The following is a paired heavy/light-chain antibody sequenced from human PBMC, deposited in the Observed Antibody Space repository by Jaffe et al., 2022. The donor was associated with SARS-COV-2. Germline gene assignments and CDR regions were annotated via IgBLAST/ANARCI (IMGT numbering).Heavy chain of an antibody. Sequence: QVQLVQSGAEVKKPGASVKVSCKASGYTFTTYGISWVRQAPGQGLEWMGWISAYNGNTNYAQKLQGRVTMTTDTSTSTAYMELRSLRSDDTAVYYCARYGLTMVRGLNDYYYYMDVWGKGTTVTVSS. V-gene: IGHV1-18*01. J-gene: IGHJ6*03. D-gene: IGHD3-10*01. CDR3: ARYGLTMVRGLNDYYYYMDV. CDR2: ISAYNGNT. CDR1: GYTFTTYG.
Light chain of an antibody. CDR1: ALPKKY. J-gene: IGLJ2*01. V-gene: IGLV3-10*01. CDR2: EDS. CDR3: YSTDSSGNPL. Sequence: SYELTQEPSVSVSPGQTARITCSGDALPKKYAYWYQQKSGQAPVLVIYEDSKRPSGIPERFSGSSSGTMGTLTISGAQVEDEADYYCYSTDSSGNPLFGGGTKLTVL.